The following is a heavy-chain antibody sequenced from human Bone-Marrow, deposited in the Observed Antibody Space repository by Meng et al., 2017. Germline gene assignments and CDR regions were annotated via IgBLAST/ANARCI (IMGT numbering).Heavy chain of an antibody. Sequence: GESLKISCAASGFTFSSYEMNWVRQAPGKGLEWVSYISSSGSTIYYADPVKGRFTISRDNAKNSLYLQMNSLRAEDTAVYYCARDLWYYGSGSYQQVDYWGQGTLVTVSS. V-gene: IGHV3-48*03. D-gene: IGHD3-10*01. CDR1: GFTFSSYE. CDR3: ARDLWYYGSGSYQQVDY. CDR2: ISSSGSTI. J-gene: IGHJ4*02.